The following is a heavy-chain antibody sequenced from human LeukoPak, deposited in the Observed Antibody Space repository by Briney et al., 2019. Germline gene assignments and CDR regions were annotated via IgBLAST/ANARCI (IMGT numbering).Heavy chain of an antibody. Sequence: QSGGSLRLSCAASGFTFSSYAMHWVRQAPGKGLEWVAVISYDGSNKYYADSVKGRFTISRDNSKNTPYLQMNSLRAEDTAVYYCAREHYYDSSGYPTPDAFDIWGQGTMVTVSS. CDR1: GFTFSSYA. CDR3: AREHYYDSSGYPTPDAFDI. D-gene: IGHD3-22*01. J-gene: IGHJ3*02. V-gene: IGHV3-30*04. CDR2: ISYDGSNK.